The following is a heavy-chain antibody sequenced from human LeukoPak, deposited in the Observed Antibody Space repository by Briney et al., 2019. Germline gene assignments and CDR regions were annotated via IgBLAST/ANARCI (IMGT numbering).Heavy chain of an antibody. J-gene: IGHJ5*02. CDR1: GYNFTTYD. D-gene: IGHD6-19*01. Sequence: ATVKVYCKASGYNFTTYDINWVRQATGQGLEWMGLINPNSDNTGYAQWFQGRVTMTRNTSITKAYMELSSLRSEDTAVYYCARGTGSGHKENWFDPWGQGTLVTVSS. V-gene: IGHV1-8*01. CDR3: ARGTGSGHKENWFDP. CDR2: INPNSDNT.